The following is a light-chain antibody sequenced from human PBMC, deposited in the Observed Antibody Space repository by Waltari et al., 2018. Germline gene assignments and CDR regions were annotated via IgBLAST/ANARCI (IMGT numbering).Light chain of an antibody. V-gene: IGLV2-14*03. J-gene: IGLJ1*01. CDR3: SSYTSTSTLV. Sequence: QSALTQPASVSGSPGQSITISCPGPSSAVGGYYYGPWYQPHPGQPPQLLIFDVSYRPSGVSTRFSGSKSGNTASLTISGLQAEDEADYSCSSYTSTSTLVFGSGTKVTVL. CDR1: SSAVGGYYY. CDR2: DVS.